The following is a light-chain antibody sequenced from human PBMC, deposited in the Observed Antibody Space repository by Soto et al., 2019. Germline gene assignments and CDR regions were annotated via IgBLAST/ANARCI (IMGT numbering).Light chain of an antibody. V-gene: IGKV1-5*01. CDR3: QQYNSYLWN. Sequence: DIQMTQSPSTLSASVGDRVTLTCRASQSISTWLAWHQQKPGKAPKLLIYHASSLENGVPSRFSGSGSGTEFTPNISSLQPDDFATYYCQQYNSYLWNFDQATKV. CDR1: QSISTW. CDR2: HAS. J-gene: IGKJ1*01.